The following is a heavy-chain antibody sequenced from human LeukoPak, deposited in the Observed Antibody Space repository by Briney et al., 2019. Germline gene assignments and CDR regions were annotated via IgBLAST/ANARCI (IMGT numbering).Heavy chain of an antibody. CDR2: IYSGGRT. D-gene: IGHD6-13*01. Sequence: GGSLRLSCAASGXTVSSNYMSWVRQAPGKGLECVSVIYSGGRTYYADSVKGRFTISRDNSKNTLYLQMNSPRAEDTAVCYCASIVAAGKGYFDYWGQGTLVTVSS. J-gene: IGHJ4*02. V-gene: IGHV3-66*01. CDR3: ASIVAAGKGYFDY. CDR1: GXTVSSNY.